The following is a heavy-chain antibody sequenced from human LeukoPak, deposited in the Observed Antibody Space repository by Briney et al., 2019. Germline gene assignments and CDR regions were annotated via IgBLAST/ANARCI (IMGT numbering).Heavy chain of an antibody. V-gene: IGHV3-48*03. CDR1: GFRFSDYG. CDR2: ISSGGTTI. J-gene: IGHJ4*02. D-gene: IGHD6-13*01. Sequence: GGSLRLSCATSGFRFSDYGMQWVRQAPGKGLGWVSYISSGGTTIYYADSVKGRFTISRDNAKNSLYLQMNNLRAEDTAVYYCASARLYSSSWYCYFDYWAGEPWSPSPQ. CDR3: ASARLYSSSWYCYFDY.